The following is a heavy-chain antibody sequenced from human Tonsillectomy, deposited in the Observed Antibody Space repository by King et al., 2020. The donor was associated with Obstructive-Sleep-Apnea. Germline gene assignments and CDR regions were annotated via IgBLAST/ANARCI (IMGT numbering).Heavy chain of an antibody. Sequence: VQLQESGPGLVKPSETLSLTCTVSVGSISTYYWSWFRQPPGKGLEWIGYIYYSGSTNYNPSLKSRVTISVDTSKNQFSLKLNSVTAADTAVYYCARHTTVPYYFDYWGQGTLVTVSS. CDR2: IYYSGST. CDR1: VGSISTYY. J-gene: IGHJ4*02. D-gene: IGHD4-17*01. V-gene: IGHV4-59*08. CDR3: ARHTTVPYYFDY.